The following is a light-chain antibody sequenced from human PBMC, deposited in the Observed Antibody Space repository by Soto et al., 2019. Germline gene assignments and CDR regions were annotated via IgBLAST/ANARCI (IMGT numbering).Light chain of an antibody. Sequence: ETVMTQSPATLSVSPGERVTLSCRASQSVSSNLAWYQQKPGQAPRLLIYGADTRATGVPARFSGSGSGTEFTLTISSLQSEDFAVYYCQHYNDWWTFGHGTKVEIK. CDR1: QSVSSN. J-gene: IGKJ1*01. CDR3: QHYNDWWT. V-gene: IGKV3-15*01. CDR2: GAD.